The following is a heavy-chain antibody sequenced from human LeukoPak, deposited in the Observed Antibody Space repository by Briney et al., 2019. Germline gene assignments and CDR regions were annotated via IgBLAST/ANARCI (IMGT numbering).Heavy chain of an antibody. J-gene: IGHJ4*02. CDR3: ATHSEEYCSGGSCYYFDY. CDR2: INWNGGST. Sequence: PGGSLRLSCAASGFTFDDYGMSWVRQAPGKGLEWVSGINWNGGSTGYADSVKGRFTISRDNAKDSLYLQMNSLRAEDTALYYCATHSEEYCSGGSCYYFDYWGQGTLVTVSS. CDR1: GFTFDDYG. V-gene: IGHV3-20*04. D-gene: IGHD2-15*01.